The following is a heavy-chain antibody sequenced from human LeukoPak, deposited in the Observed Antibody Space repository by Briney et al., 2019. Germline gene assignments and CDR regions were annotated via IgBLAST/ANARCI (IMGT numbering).Heavy chain of an antibody. J-gene: IGHJ4*02. Sequence: GGSLRLSCAASGFTFSSYSMNWVRQAPGKGLEWVSYISSSSSTIYYADSVKGRFTISRDNAKNSLYLQMNSLRAEDTAVYYCASLGDSSGYYYPKFDYWGQGTLVTVSS. V-gene: IGHV3-48*01. CDR2: ISSSSSTI. CDR3: ASLGDSSGYYYPKFDY. D-gene: IGHD3-22*01. CDR1: GFTFSSYS.